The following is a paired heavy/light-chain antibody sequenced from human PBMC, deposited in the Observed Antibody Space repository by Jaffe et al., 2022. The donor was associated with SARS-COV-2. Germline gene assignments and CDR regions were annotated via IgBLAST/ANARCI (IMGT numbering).Light chain of an antibody. CDR2: DVS. V-gene: IGLV2-14*01. CDR3: SSYTSSSTLRV. CDR1: SSDVGGYNY. Sequence: QSALTQPASVSGSPGQSITISCTGTSSDVGGYNYVSWYQQHPGKAPKLMIYDVSNRPSGVSNRFSGSKSGNTASLTISGLQAEDEADYYCSSYTSSSTLRVFGGGTKLTVL. J-gene: IGLJ3*02.
Heavy chain of an antibody. V-gene: IGHV4-34*01. J-gene: IGHJ4*02. CDR1: GGSFSGYY. D-gene: IGHD6-19*01. CDR2: INHSGST. CDR3: ARGGGVQGIAVAGTGDFDY. Sequence: QVQLQQWGAGLLKPSETLSLTCAVYGGSFSGYYWSWIRQPPGKGLEWIGEINHSGSTNYNPSLKSRVTISVDTSKNQFSLKLSSVTAADTAVYYCARGGGVQGIAVAGTGDFDYWGQGTLVTVSS.